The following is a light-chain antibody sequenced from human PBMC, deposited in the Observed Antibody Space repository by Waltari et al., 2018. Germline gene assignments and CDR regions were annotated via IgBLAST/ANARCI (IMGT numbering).Light chain of an antibody. J-gene: IGKJ2*01. CDR2: GAS. CDR1: QGISNS. V-gene: IGKV1-NL1*01. Sequence: DIQMTQSPSSLSASVGDRVPLTCRASQGISNSLAWYQQKPGKAPKLLLYGASRLESGVPPRFSGSGSGTDYTLTISSLQPDDFATYYCQQYYFTPYTFGQGTKLDIK. CDR3: QQYYFTPYT.